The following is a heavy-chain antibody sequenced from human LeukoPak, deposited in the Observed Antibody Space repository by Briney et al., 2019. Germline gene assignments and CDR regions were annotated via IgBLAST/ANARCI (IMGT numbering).Heavy chain of an antibody. V-gene: IGHV4-34*01. CDR1: GGSFSGYY. J-gene: IGHJ4*02. D-gene: IGHD3-10*01. Sequence: SETLSLTCAVYGGSFSGYYWSWIRQPPGKGLEWIGEINRSGSTNYNPSLKGRVTISVDTSKNQFSLKLSSVTAADTAVYYCARGRGLDYWGQGTLVTVSS. CDR3: ARGRGLDY. CDR2: INRSGST.